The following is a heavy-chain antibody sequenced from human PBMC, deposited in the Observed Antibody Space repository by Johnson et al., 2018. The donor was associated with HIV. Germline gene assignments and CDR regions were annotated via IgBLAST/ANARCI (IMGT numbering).Heavy chain of an antibody. Sequence: VQLVESGGGLVQPGGSLRLSCAASGFTFSSYWMSWVRQAPGKGLEWVANIKQDGSEKYYVDSVKGRFTISRDNAKNSLYLQMNSLRADDTALYYCARGAYYYESSGGNDAFDIWGRGTMVTVSS. CDR2: IKQDGSEK. J-gene: IGHJ3*02. D-gene: IGHD3-22*01. V-gene: IGHV3-7*03. CDR1: GFTFSSYW. CDR3: ARGAYYYESSGGNDAFDI.